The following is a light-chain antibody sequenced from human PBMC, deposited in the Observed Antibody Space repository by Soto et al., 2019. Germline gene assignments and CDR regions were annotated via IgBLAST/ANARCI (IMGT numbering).Light chain of an antibody. CDR2: AAS. V-gene: IGKV1D-16*01. J-gene: IGKJ1*01. CDR1: QGISSW. CDR3: QQYNSYS. Sequence: EIQRSQSPSSLSASVRDRVTITCRASQGISSWLAWYQQKPGKAPKLLIYAASSLQSGVPSRFSVSGSGTEFTLTISRTQPDDLATYYCQQYNSYSFGQGTKVDI.